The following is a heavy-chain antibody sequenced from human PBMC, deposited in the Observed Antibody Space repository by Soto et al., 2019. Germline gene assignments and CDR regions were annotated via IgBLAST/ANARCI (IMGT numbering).Heavy chain of an antibody. D-gene: IGHD2-21*02. CDR2: IYYSGRT. V-gene: IGHV4-39*01. CDR1: GESISSSSYY. CDR3: ARQRTTVVTQAYFDH. Sequence: WETLSLTCIVSGESISSSSYYWGWIRQPPGKGLEWIGSIYYSGRTYYNPSFKSRGPISTDTSKNQSSLKLSSVTATDTAVEYCARQRTTVVTQAYFDHCGQGALVTVSS. J-gene: IGHJ4*02.